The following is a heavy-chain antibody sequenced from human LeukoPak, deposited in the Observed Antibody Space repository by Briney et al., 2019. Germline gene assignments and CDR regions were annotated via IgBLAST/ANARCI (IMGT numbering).Heavy chain of an antibody. V-gene: IGHV4-4*07. CDR1: GGSISSYY. CDR2: IYTSGST. J-gene: IGHJ5*02. Sequence: SETLSLTCTVSGGSISSYYWSWIRQPAGKGLEWIGRIYTSGSTNYNPSLKSRVTISVDTSKNQFSLKLSSVTAADTAVYYCAGFGVVIGFDPWGQGTLVTVSS. CDR3: AGFGVVIGFDP. D-gene: IGHD3-3*01.